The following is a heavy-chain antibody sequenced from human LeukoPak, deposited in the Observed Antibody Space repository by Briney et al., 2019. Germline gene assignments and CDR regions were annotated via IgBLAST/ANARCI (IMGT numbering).Heavy chain of an antibody. J-gene: IGHJ2*01. CDR1: GFTFSSYS. V-gene: IGHV3-21*04. CDR2: ISSSTNYI. CDR3: AREDNWYFDL. Sequence: PGGSLRLSCAASGFTFSSYSMNWVRQAPGKGLEWVSSISSSTNYIYYADSVKGRFTISRDNAKNSLHLQMSGLRAEDTAVYYCAREDNWYFDLWGRGTLVTVSS.